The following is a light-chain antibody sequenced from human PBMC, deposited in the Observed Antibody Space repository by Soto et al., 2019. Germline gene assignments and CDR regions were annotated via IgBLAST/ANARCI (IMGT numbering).Light chain of an antibody. Sequence: DIVLTQSPGPLSLSPGERATLSCRSSKRVSSRDLAWYQQKPGQAPRLLIYGASSRATGIPDRFSGSGSGTDFTLTISSLEPADFAGDYCQQYGSSPRTFGQRTHVDIK. CDR2: GAS. CDR1: KRVSSRD. V-gene: IGKV3-20*01. J-gene: IGKJ1*01. CDR3: QQYGSSPRT.